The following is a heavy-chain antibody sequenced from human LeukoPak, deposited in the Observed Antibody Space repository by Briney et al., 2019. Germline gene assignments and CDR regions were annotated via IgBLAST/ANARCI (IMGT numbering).Heavy chain of an antibody. D-gene: IGHD1-1*01. CDR1: GGSISSSSYY. V-gene: IGHV4-39*07. CDR3: AREGDFGTNENYYYYYMDV. CDR2: IYYSGST. J-gene: IGHJ6*03. Sequence: PSETLSLTCTVSGGSISSSSYYWGWIRQPPGKGLEWIGSIYYSGSTYYNPSLKSRVTISVDTSKNQFSLKLSSVTAADTAVYYCAREGDFGTNENYYYYYMDVWGKGTTVNVSS.